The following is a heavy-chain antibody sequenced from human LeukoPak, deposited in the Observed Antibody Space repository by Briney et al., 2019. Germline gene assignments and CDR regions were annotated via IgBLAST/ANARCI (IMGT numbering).Heavy chain of an antibody. J-gene: IGHJ4*02. Sequence: QSGGSLRLSCAASGFTFSSYAVHWVRQAPGKGLEWVALISYDGSSIYYVDSVKGRFTISRDNSKNTLYLQMNSLRAEDTAVYYCAKGNYYDSSGYYNYFDYWGQGTLVTVSS. CDR3: AKGNYYDSSGYYNYFDY. CDR1: GFTFSSYA. V-gene: IGHV3-30*04. D-gene: IGHD3-22*01. CDR2: ISYDGSSI.